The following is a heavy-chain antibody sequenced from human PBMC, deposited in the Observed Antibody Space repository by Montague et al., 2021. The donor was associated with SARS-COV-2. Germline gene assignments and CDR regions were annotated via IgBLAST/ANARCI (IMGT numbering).Heavy chain of an antibody. J-gene: IGHJ4*02. V-gene: IGHV4-34*01. CDR3: ARDEDQVDSNYYFDY. CDR1: GGSFSGYY. CDR2: INHSGST. Sequence: SETLSLTCAVYGGSFSGYYWSWIRQPPGKGLEWIGEINHSGSTNYNPSLKSRVTISVDTSKNQFSLKLSSVTAADTAVYYCARDEDQVDSNYYFDYWGQGTLVTVSS. D-gene: IGHD2-2*01.